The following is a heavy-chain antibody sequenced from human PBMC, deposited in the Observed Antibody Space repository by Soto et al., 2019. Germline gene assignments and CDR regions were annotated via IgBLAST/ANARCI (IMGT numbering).Heavy chain of an antibody. CDR2: IIPIFGTA. D-gene: IGHD4-17*01. Sequence: QVQLVQSGAEVKKPGSSVKVSCKASGGTFSSYAISWVRQAPGQGLEWMGGIIPIFGTANYAQKLQGRVTITADEATSTAYMELSSRRSEDTAVYYCARDGRDYGDYGLDYWGQGTLVTVSS. J-gene: IGHJ4*02. V-gene: IGHV1-69*01. CDR1: GGTFSSYA. CDR3: ARDGRDYGDYGLDY.